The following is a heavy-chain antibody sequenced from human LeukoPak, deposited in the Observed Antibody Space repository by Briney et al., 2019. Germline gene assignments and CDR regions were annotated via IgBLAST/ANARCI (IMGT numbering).Heavy chain of an antibody. CDR3: ARGSGY. Sequence: SETLSLTCTLSGGSISSGSSSWGWIRQPPGKGLEWIGSIYYSGSTYYNPSLKNRVTISVDSSKNQFSLKLSSVTAADTAVYYCARGSGYWGQGTLVTVSS. J-gene: IGHJ4*02. CDR2: IYYSGST. V-gene: IGHV4-39*01. CDR1: GGSISSGSSS. D-gene: IGHD3-10*01.